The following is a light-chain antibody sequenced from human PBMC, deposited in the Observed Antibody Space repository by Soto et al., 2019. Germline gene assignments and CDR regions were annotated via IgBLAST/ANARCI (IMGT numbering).Light chain of an antibody. CDR2: TSN. Sequence: QSVLTQPPSASGTPGQRVTISCSGSNSNIGSNKVNWYQQLPGTAPKLLIYTSNQRPSGVPDRFSGSKSGTSASLAISGLQSEDEADYYCSSYTSSSTYVFGTGTKVTV. J-gene: IGLJ1*01. CDR3: SSYTSSSTYV. CDR1: NSNIGSNK. V-gene: IGLV1-44*01.